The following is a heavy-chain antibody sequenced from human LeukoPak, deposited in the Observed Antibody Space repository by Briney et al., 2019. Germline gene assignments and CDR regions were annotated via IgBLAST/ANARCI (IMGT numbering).Heavy chain of an antibody. D-gene: IGHD2-2*02. CDR3: ARLPGYCSSTSCYMGAFDI. J-gene: IGHJ3*02. CDR2: IYYSGST. Sequence: PSQTLSLTCTVSGGSISSGGYYWSWIRQHPGKGLEWIGYIYYSGSTYYNPSLKSRVTISVDTSKNQFSLKLSSVTAADTAVYYCARLPGYCSSTSCYMGAFDIWGQGTMVTVSS. V-gene: IGHV4-31*03. CDR1: GGSISSGGYY.